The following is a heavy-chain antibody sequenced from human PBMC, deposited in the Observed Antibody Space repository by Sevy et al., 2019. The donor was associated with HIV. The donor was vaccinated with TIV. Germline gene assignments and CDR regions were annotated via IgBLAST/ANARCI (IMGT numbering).Heavy chain of an antibody. D-gene: IGHD6-13*01. CDR1: GFTFDDYA. Sequence: GGSLRLSCAASGFTFDDYAMQWVRQAPGKGLEWVSGISWNSGSIGYADSVKGRFTVSRDNGKNSLYLQMNSLRAEDMALYYCARTVRSSSWYGDYFDYWGQGTLVTVSS. CDR2: ISWNSGSI. CDR3: ARTVRSSSWYGDYFDY. J-gene: IGHJ4*02. V-gene: IGHV3-9*03.